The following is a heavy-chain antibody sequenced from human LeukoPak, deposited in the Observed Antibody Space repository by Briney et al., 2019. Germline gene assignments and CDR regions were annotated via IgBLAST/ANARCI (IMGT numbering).Heavy chain of an antibody. CDR2: INPSGGTT. D-gene: IGHD5-18*01. CDR1: GYTFTHYY. CDR3: ARSPYTYGSLFYLDN. V-gene: IGHV1-46*01. Sequence: ASVKVPCKASGYTFTHYYIHWVRQAPGQGLEWMGKINPSGGTTDYAQKFQGRVTLTRDTSTSTVYMELSSLRSEDTAVYYCARSPYTYGSLFYLDNWGQGALVTVSS. J-gene: IGHJ4*02.